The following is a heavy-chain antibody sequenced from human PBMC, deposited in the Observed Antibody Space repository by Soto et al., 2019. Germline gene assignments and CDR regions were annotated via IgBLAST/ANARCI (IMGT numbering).Heavy chain of an antibody. CDR1: GGSISSSSYY. CDR2: VNYSGST. J-gene: IGHJ4*02. CDR3: ARQDIVATIYDY. Sequence: LSLTCTVSGGSISSSSYYWGWIRQPPGKGLEWIGSVNYSGSTYYNPSLKSRATISVDTSKNEFSLRLTSVTAADTAVYYCARQDIVATIYDYWGQGTLVTVSS. D-gene: IGHD5-12*01. V-gene: IGHV4-39*07.